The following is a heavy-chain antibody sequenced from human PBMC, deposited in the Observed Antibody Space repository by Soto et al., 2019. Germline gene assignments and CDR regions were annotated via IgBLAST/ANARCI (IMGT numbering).Heavy chain of an antibody. CDR2: ISGSGGST. Sequence: EVQLLESGGGLVQPGGSLRLSCAASGFTFSSYAMSWVRQAPGKGLEWVSAISGSGGSTYYADSVKGRFTISRDNSKNMLYLQMNSLGAEDPAVYYCAKGPSTLVNPGDAFDIWGQGTMVTVSS. J-gene: IGHJ3*02. V-gene: IGHV3-23*01. D-gene: IGHD2-2*01. CDR3: AKGPSTLVNPGDAFDI. CDR1: GFTFSSYA.